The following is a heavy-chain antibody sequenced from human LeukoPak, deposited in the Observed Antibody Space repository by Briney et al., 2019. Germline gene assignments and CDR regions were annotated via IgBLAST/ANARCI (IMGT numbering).Heavy chain of an antibody. D-gene: IGHD3-22*01. CDR1: GGTFSSYA. V-gene: IGHV1-69*13. Sequence: ASVKVSCKASGGTFSSYAISWVRQAPGQGLEWMGGIIPIFGTANYAQKFQGRVTITADESTSTAYMELSSLRSEDTAVYYCARENYYDGSGSPSASAPVDHWGQGTLVTVSS. CDR2: IIPIFGTA. CDR3: ARENYYDGSGSPSASAPVDH. J-gene: IGHJ4*02.